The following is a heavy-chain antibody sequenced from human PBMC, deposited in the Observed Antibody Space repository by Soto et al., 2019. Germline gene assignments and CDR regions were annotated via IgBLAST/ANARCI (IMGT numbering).Heavy chain of an antibody. V-gene: IGHV4-4*02. CDR2: VFHTGTT. J-gene: IGHJ4*02. Sequence: QVQLQESGPGLVKPSGTLSLTCAVSGDSVSSPYYWCWVRQPPGEGLGCIGEVFHTGTTSYNPSLRSRVTISMAKSIKQSSLDLSSVTAADTAVYYCARSAGWYAVPSGGLGTLVTVSS. D-gene: IGHD6-19*01. CDR3: ARSAGWYAVPS. CDR1: GDSVSSPYY.